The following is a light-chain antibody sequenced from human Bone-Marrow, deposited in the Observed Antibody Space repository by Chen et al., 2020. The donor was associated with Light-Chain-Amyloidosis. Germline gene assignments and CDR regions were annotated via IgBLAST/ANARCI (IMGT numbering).Light chain of an antibody. J-gene: IGLJ1*01. Sequence: QSALTQPASVSGSPGQTITIPCTGTSTDVGGYNYVSWYQQHPGKASKLMIYDVSTRPSGVSSRFSGSKSGNTASLTISGLQAEDEADYYCSSYTASSFYVFGTATTVTVL. CDR2: DVS. V-gene: IGLV2-14*03. CDR1: STDVGGYNY. CDR3: SSYTASSFYV.